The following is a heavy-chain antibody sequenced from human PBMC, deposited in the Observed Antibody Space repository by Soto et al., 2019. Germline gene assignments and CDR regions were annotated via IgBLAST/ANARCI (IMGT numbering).Heavy chain of an antibody. CDR1: GFSFSVYG. J-gene: IGHJ4*02. V-gene: IGHV3-33*01. CDR3: AAWTEGATEVH. Sequence: GGSLRLSCETSGFSFSVYGMHWVRQAPGKGLEWVAVIWYDASKQFYAASVEGRFTISRDNSKAILYLQMNSLRAEDTAVYYCAAWTEGATEVHWGQGTLVTVSS. D-gene: IGHD2-15*01. CDR2: IWYDASKQ.